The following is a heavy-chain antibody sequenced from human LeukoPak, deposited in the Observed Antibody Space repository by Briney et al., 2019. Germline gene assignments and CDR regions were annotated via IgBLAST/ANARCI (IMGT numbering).Heavy chain of an antibody. V-gene: IGHV3-53*01. Sequence: GGSLGLSCAASGFTVSSNYMSWVRQAPGKGLEWVSVIYSGGSTYYVDSVKGRFTISRDNSKNTLYLQMNRLRAEDTAVYYCTKDPNGDYVGAFDFWGQGTLVTVSS. D-gene: IGHD4-17*01. J-gene: IGHJ3*01. CDR2: IYSGGST. CDR1: GFTVSSNY. CDR3: TKDPNGDYVGAFDF.